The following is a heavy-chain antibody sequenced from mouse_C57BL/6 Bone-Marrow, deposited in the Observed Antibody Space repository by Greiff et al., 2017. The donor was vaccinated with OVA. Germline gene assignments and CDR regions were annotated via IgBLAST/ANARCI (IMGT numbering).Heavy chain of an antibody. CDR3: AREGSGTYFDY. V-gene: IGHV1-76*01. D-gene: IGHD4-1*01. Sequence: VQGVESGAELVRPGASVKLSCKASGYTFTDYYINWVKQRPGQGLEWIARIYPGSGNTYYNEKFKGKATLTAEKSSSTAYMQLSSLTSEDSAVYFCAREGSGTYFDYWGQGTTLTVSS. CDR1: GYTFTDYY. J-gene: IGHJ2*01. CDR2: IYPGSGNT.